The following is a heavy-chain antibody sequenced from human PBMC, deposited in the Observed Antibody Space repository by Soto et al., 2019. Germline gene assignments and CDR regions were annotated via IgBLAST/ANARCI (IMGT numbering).Heavy chain of an antibody. Sequence: EVQLVESGGGLVQPGGSLRLSCAAYGFTFSSYWMHWVRQAPGKGLVWVSRINSDGSSTSYADSVKGRFTISRDNAKNTLYLQMNSLRAEDTAVYYCARAGRPYDFCSGYYIYYYYYLDVWGKGTTVTVSS. J-gene: IGHJ6*03. CDR1: GFTFSSYW. V-gene: IGHV3-74*01. CDR2: INSDGSST. CDR3: ARAGRPYDFCSGYYIYYYYYLDV. D-gene: IGHD3-3*01.